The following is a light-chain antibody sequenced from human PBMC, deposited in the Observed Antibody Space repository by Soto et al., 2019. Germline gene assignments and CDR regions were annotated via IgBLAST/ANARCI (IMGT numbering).Light chain of an antibody. V-gene: IGLV2-8*01. CDR2: EVS. Sequence: QSALTQPTSASGSPGQSVTISCTGTSSDVGGYNYVSWYQQHPGKAPKLMIYEVSKRPSGVPDRFSGSKSGNTASLTVSGLQAEDEADYYCSSYAGSNNYVVFGGATKLTVL. CDR1: SSDVGGYNY. J-gene: IGLJ2*01. CDR3: SSYAGSNNYVV.